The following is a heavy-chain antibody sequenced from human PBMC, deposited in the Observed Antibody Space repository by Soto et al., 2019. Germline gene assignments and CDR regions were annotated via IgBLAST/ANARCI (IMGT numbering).Heavy chain of an antibody. V-gene: IGHV3-7*05. D-gene: IGHD3-16*02. J-gene: IGHJ4*02. CDR2: LNEDGSER. Sequence: GESLKISCAASGFTFSSYWMTWVRQAPGKGLEWVASLNEDGSERHYVDSVKGRFTISRDNAKNSLYLQVNNLRAEDTAVYYCSRDPDRRSDYWGQGTLVTVSS. CDR3: SRDPDRRSDY. CDR1: GFTFSSYW.